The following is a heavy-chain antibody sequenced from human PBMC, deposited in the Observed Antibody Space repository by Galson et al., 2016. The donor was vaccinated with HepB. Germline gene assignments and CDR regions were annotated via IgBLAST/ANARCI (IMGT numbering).Heavy chain of an antibody. V-gene: IGHV1-69*13. CDR1: GGTFSSYG. CDR2: IIPIFGTT. Sequence: SVKVSCKASGGTFSSYGFSWVRQAPGQGLEWMGGIIPIFGTTNYAQKFQGRVTITADDSTSIAYMELRSLSTEDTAVYYCARSSGPYSGSHDALDVWGQGTMVTVSS. CDR3: ARSSGPYSGSHDALDV. J-gene: IGHJ3*01. D-gene: IGHD1-26*01.